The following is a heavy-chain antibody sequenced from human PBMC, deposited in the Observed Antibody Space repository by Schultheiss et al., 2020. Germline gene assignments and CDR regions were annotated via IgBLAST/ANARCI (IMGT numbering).Heavy chain of an antibody. CDR1: GGSISSYC. CDR2: SYYSGST. J-gene: IGHJ3*02. V-gene: IGHV4-59*08. D-gene: IGHD3-3*01. CDR3: ARLDNFWSGYYSAPPGAFDI. Sequence: SETMSLTGTVSGGSISSYCWSWIRQPPGKGLEWIGYSYYSGSTNYNPSLKSRVTISVDTSKNQFYLKLSHVTAADTAVYYCARLDNFWSGYYSAPPGAFDIWGQGTVVTVSS.